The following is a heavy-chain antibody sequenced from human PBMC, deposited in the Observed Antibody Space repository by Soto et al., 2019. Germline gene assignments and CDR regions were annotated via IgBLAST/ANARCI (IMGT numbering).Heavy chain of an antibody. CDR3: ARVPNWNAIYYYYYMDV. V-gene: IGHV4-34*01. J-gene: IGHJ6*03. CDR2: INHSGST. Sequence: QVQLQQWGAGLLKPSETLSLTCAVYGGSFSGYYWSWIRQPPGKGLEWIGEINHSGSTNYNPSLKSRVTISVDTSKNQFSLKLSSVTAADTAVYYCARVPNWNAIYYYYYMDVWGKGTTVTVSS. CDR1: GGSFSGYY. D-gene: IGHD1-20*01.